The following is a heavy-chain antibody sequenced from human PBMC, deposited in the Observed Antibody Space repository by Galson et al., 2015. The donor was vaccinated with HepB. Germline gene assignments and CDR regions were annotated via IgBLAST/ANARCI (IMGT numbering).Heavy chain of an antibody. CDR3: AKSERGDYYDGSGYYYGAFDY. CDR2: ISYDGSNK. CDR1: GFTFSSYG. J-gene: IGHJ4*02. Sequence: SLRLSCAASGFTFSSYGMHWVRQAPGKGLECVSVISYDGSNKYYADSVKGRFTISRDSSKNTLYLQMNSLRAEDTAVYYCAKSERGDYYDGSGYYYGAFDYWGQGTLVTVSS. V-gene: IGHV3-30*18. D-gene: IGHD3-22*01.